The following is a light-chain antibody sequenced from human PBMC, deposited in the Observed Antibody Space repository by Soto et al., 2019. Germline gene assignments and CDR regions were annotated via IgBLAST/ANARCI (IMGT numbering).Light chain of an antibody. Sequence: NFMLTQPHSVSESPGKTVTISCTRSSGSIASNDVQWYQQRPGSSPTIVIYEDNQRPSGVPDRFSGSIDSSSNSASLTISGLKNEDEADYYCQSYDSSNWVFGGGTKLTVL. CDR2: EDN. V-gene: IGLV6-57*01. CDR3: QSYDSSNWV. J-gene: IGLJ3*02. CDR1: SGSIASND.